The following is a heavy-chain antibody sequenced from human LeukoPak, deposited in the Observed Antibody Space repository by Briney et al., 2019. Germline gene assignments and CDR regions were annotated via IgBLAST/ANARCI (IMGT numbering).Heavy chain of an antibody. CDR3: ARGFRTGWYFDP. CDR2: INPSGDT. CDR1: GASVSSGGYY. V-gene: IGHV4-61*02. D-gene: IGHD1-1*01. J-gene: IGHJ2*01. Sequence: PSETLSLTCSVSGASVSSGGYYWSWIRQPAGKEMEWIGRINPSGDTNYNPSLKSRVTMSIPTSKNQLFLNLISVTAAETALYYCARGFRTGWYFDPWGRGNQVTVSS.